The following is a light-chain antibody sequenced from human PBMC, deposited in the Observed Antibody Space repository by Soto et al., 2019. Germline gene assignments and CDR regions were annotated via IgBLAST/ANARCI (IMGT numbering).Light chain of an antibody. CDR2: GAS. V-gene: IGKV3-20*01. Sequence: EIVLTQSPGTLSLSPGERATLSCRASQIVSSNYLAWYQQKPGQAPRLLIYGASSRATGIPDRFSGSGSGTDFTLTISRLEPEDFAVDYCQQYGSSPITFGQGTRLEIK. CDR1: QIVSSNY. CDR3: QQYGSSPIT. J-gene: IGKJ5*01.